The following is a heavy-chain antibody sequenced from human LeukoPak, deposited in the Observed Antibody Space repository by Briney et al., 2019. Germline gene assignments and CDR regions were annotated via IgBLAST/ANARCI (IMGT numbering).Heavy chain of an antibody. V-gene: IGHV4-38-2*02. CDR1: GYSISSGYY. CDR2: IYHSGST. Sequence: SETLSLTCSVSGYSISSGYYWGWIRPPPGKGLEWIGSIYHSGSTYYNPSLKSRVTISVDTSKNQFSLKLSSVTAADTAVYYCARDRFQGVRLNWYFDLWGRGTLVTVSS. D-gene: IGHD3-10*01. J-gene: IGHJ2*01. CDR3: ARDRFQGVRLNWYFDL.